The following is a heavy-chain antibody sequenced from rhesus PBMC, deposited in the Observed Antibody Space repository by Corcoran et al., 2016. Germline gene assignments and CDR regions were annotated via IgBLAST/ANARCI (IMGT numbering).Heavy chain of an antibody. D-gene: IGHD2-15*01. CDR2: ISWSGGST. CDR1: GFTFDDYA. CDR3: ARDQLEDCSSTYCSSGLDY. Sequence: GGGVVQPGGYLRLSCAASGFTFDDYAMHWVRQAPGKGLEWVTGISWSGGSTYYADSVKGRFTISRDNAKNSLYLQMGSLRAEDTALYYCARDQLEDCSSTYCSSGLDYWGQGVLVTVSS. J-gene: IGHJ4*01. V-gene: IGHV3-201*01.